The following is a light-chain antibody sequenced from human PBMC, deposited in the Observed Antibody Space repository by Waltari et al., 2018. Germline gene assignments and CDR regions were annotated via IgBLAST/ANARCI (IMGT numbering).Light chain of an antibody. CDR1: SSDVGDHNY. CDR3: SAYTRGVV. Sequence: QSALTQIASVAGSPGQSITISCTGTSSDVGDHNYVSWYQQHPGKLPKLLIYDVISRPSGVSTRFSGSKSGNTASLTISELQAEDEADYYCSAYTRGVVFGGGTQLTVL. CDR2: DVI. V-gene: IGLV2-14*03. J-gene: IGLJ2*01.